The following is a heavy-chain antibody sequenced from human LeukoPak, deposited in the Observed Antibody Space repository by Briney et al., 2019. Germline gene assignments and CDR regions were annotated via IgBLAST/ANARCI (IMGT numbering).Heavy chain of an antibody. Sequence: GASVKVSCKASGYTFTAYYVHWVRQAPGQGLEWMGRIDPKSGDTNYAQKFQDRVTMTRDTSMNTAYMEISRLTYDDTAVYYCGRGIQSFNPWGQGTQVTVSS. CDR2: IDPKSGDT. V-gene: IGHV1-2*06. CDR3: GRGIQSFNP. CDR1: GYTFTAYY. J-gene: IGHJ5*02.